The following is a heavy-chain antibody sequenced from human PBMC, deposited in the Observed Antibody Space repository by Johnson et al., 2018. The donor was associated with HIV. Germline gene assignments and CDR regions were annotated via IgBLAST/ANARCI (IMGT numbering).Heavy chain of an antibody. CDR2: ISSSGTTI. J-gene: IGHJ3*02. CDR3: AKDLVFYVPRSESYYKVFFAFDI. CDR1: GFTFSDYY. Sequence: QVQLVESGGGLVKPGGSLRLSCAASGFTFSDYYMTWIRQAPGKGLEWVSYISSSGTTIYYADYVKGRFTISSDNSKNTVYLQMNSLRPEDTAVYYCAKDLVFYVPRSESYYKVFFAFDIWGQGTMVTVSS. V-gene: IGHV3-11*04. D-gene: IGHD3-10*01.